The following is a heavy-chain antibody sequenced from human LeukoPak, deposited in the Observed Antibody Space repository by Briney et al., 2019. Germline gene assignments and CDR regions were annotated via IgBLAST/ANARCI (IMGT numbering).Heavy chain of an antibody. CDR3: ARGVVVVDYYYYYGMDV. CDR1: GGSIRSSYYY. D-gene: IGHD2-2*01. Sequence: SETLSLTCAVSGGSIRSSYYYWSWIRQPPGKGLEWIGYIYYSGSTNYNPSLKSRVTISVDTSKNQFSLKLSSVTAADTAVYYCARGVVVVDYYYYYGMDVWGQGTTVTVSS. J-gene: IGHJ6*02. CDR2: IYYSGST. V-gene: IGHV4-61*01.